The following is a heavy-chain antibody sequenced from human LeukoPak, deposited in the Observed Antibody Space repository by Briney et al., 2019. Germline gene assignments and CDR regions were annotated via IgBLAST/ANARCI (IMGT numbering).Heavy chain of an antibody. CDR3: ARAPRYGSGPAGDY. CDR2: ISAYNGNT. CDR1: GYTFTSYG. V-gene: IGHV1-18*01. D-gene: IGHD6-19*01. J-gene: IGHJ4*02. Sequence: ASVKVSCKASGYTFTSYGIRWVRQAPGQRLEWMVWISAYNGNTNYAEKLQGRVTMTTDDSTSTAYMELRSRRSDDTAVYYCARAPRYGSGPAGDYWGQGTLVTVSS.